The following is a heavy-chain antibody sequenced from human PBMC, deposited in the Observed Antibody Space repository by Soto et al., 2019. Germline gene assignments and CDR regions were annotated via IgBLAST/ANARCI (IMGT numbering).Heavy chain of an antibody. CDR1: GFSFSTYN. CDR3: VREDGLVGSNSAFDQ. J-gene: IGHJ4*02. CDR2: INGRSNYK. Sequence: EVDLLESGGGLVKPGGSPRLSCAASGFSFSTYNMNWVRQAPGKGLEWVSSINGRSNYKYYTDSVKGRFTISRDNPKNSLYLQMDSLRVEDTAVYYCVREDGLVGSNSAFDQWGQGTLVIVSS. D-gene: IGHD7-27*01. V-gene: IGHV3-21*01.